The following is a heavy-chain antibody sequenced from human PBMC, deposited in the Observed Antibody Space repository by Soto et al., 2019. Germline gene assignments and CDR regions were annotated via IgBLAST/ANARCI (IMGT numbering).Heavy chain of an antibody. V-gene: IGHV2-5*02. CDR1: GFSLSTSGVG. J-gene: IGHJ6*02. CDR3: AHTLPPWGGMDV. D-gene: IGHD7-27*01. Sequence: QITLKESGPTLVKPTQTLTLTCTFSGFSLSTSGVGVGWIRQPPGKALEWLALIYWDDDKRYSPSLKRRLTITKDLSKNRVVLTMTNVDPVDTATYCCAHTLPPWGGMDVWGQGTTVTVSS. CDR2: IYWDDDK.